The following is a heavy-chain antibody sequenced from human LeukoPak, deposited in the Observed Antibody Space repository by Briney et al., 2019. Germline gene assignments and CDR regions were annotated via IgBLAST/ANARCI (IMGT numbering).Heavy chain of an antibody. D-gene: IGHD2-2*01. CDR1: GYSFTSYW. J-gene: IGHJ3*02. V-gene: IGHV5-51*01. CDR3: ARQRYELLVVPAAPDAFDI. Sequence: GESLKISCKGSGYSFTSYWIGWVRQMPGKGVEWMGIIYPGDSDTRYSPSFQGQVTISADKSISTAYLQWSSLKASDTAMYYCARQRYELLVVPAAPDAFDIWGQGTMVTVSS. CDR2: IYPGDSDT.